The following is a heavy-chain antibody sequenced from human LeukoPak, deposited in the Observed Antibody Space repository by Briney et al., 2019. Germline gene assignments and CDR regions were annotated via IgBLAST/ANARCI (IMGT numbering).Heavy chain of an antibody. V-gene: IGHV4-39*01. Sequence: SETLSLTCTVSGGSLSSSSYYWGWIRQPPGKGLEWIGSIYYSGSTYYNPSLKSRVTISVDTSKNQFSLKLSSVTAADTAVYYCASQEYSTPGENAFDIWGQGTMVTVSS. CDR3: ASQEYSTPGENAFDI. J-gene: IGHJ3*02. CDR1: GGSLSSSSYY. CDR2: IYYSGST. D-gene: IGHD6-6*01.